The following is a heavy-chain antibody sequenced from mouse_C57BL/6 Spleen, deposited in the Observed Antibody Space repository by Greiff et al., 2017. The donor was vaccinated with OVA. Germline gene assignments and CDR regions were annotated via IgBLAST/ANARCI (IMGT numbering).Heavy chain of an antibody. CDR1: GFTFSDYG. J-gene: IGHJ4*01. CDR2: IRSASSTI. Sequence: EVMLVESGGGLVKPGGSLKLSCAASGFTFSDYGMHWVRQAPEQGLEWVAYIRSASSTIYYADKVQGRFTISRDNAKNTLFLQRTSLRSEDTAMYYCARAYYSNYGAMDYWGQGTSVTVSS. CDR3: ARAYYSNYGAMDY. D-gene: IGHD2-5*01. V-gene: IGHV5-17*01.